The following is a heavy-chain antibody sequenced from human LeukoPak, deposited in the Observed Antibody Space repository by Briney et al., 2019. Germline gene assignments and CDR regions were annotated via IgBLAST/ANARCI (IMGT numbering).Heavy chain of an antibody. J-gene: IGHJ4*02. CDR1: GGSISSSSYY. Sequence: SQTLSLTCTVSGGSISSSSYYWGWIRQPPGKGLEWIGTIYYSGTTYYNPSLKSRVTISVDTSKNQFSLKLSSVSAADTAVYYCARQQALPDYWGQGTLVTVSS. D-gene: IGHD2-15*01. CDR2: IYYSGTT. V-gene: IGHV4-39*01. CDR3: ARQQALPDY.